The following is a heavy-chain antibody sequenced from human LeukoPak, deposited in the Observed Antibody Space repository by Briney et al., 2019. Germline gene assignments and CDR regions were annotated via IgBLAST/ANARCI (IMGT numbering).Heavy chain of an antibody. CDR3: ARDSCSNGVCFDY. CDR2: ISTSGSTI. V-gene: IGHV3-11*04. CDR1: GFTFSDYY. J-gene: IGHJ4*02. D-gene: IGHD2-8*01. Sequence: TGGSLRLSCTASGFTFSDYYMRWIRQAPGKGLEWVSYISTSGSTIYYGDSVKGRFTISRDNAKNSLYLQMNSLRAEDTAVYYCARDSCSNGVCFDYWGQGTLVTVSS.